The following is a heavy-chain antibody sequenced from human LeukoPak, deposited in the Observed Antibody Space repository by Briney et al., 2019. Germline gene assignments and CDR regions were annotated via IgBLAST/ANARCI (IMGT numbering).Heavy chain of an antibody. V-gene: IGHV4-34*01. CDR1: GGSFSGYY. D-gene: IGHD6-13*01. Sequence: SETLSLTCAVYGGSFSGYYWSWIRQPPGKGLEWIGEINHSGSTNYNPSLKSRVTISVDTSKNQFSLKLSSVTAADTAVYYCARGKAAAGPLWGQGTLVTVSS. CDR3: ARGKAAAGPL. CDR2: INHSGST. J-gene: IGHJ4*02.